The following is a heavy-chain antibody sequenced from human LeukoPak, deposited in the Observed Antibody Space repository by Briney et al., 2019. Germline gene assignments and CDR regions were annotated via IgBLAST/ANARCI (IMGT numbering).Heavy chain of an antibody. CDR1: GFTFSSYW. CDR2: IASDGSST. CDR3: ARGRPKGNDY. D-gene: IGHD4-23*01. V-gene: IGHV3-74*01. Sequence: GALRLSCAASGFTFSSYWMNWVRQAPGKGLVWVSRIASDGSSTTYADSVKGRFSISRDNAKNTLYLQMNSLRVEDTAVYYCARGRPKGNDYWGKEPLVTVSP. J-gene: IGHJ4*02.